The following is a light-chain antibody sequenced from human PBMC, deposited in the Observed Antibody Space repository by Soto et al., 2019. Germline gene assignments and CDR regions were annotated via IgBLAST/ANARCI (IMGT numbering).Light chain of an antibody. V-gene: IGLV2-14*01. Sequence: QSVLTQPASVSGSPGQSLTISCTGTSSDVGAYDYVSWYQQHPGKAPKLMIYEVSNRPSGVSHRFSGSKSGNTASLTISGLQAEDEADYYCSSYTSSSTRVFGGGTKLTVL. CDR1: SSDVGAYDY. CDR3: SSYTSSSTRV. CDR2: EVS. J-gene: IGLJ2*01.